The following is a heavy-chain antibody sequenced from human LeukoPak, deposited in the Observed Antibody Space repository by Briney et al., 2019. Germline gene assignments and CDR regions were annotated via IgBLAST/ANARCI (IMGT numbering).Heavy chain of an antibody. D-gene: IGHD6-19*01. CDR2: IIPIFGTA. J-gene: IGHJ5*02. V-gene: IGHV1-69*13. CDR3: ARDSSGWYRTTKNWFDP. CDR1: GGTFSSYA. Sequence: ASVKVSCKASGGTFSSYAISWVRQAPGQGLEWMGGIIPIFGTANYAQKFQGRVTITADESTSTAYVELSSLRSEDTAVYYCARDSSGWYRTTKNWFDPWGQGTLVTVSS.